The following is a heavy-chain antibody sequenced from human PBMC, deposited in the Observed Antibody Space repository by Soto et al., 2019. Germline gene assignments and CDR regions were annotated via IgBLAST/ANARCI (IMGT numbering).Heavy chain of an antibody. CDR1: GFTVSSNY. CDR3: ARGYFSSWYLNWFDP. CDR2: IYSGGST. V-gene: IGHV3-53*04. J-gene: IGHJ5*02. D-gene: IGHD6-13*01. Sequence: PGGSLRLSCAASGFTVSSNYMSWVRQAPGKGLEWVSVIYSGGSTYYADSVKGRFTISRHNSKNTLYLQMNSLRAEDTAVYYCARGYFSSWYLNWFDPWGQGTLVTVSS.